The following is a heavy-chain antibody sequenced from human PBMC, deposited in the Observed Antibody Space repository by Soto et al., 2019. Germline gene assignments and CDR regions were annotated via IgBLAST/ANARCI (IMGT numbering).Heavy chain of an antibody. Sequence: QVQLVQSGAEVKKPGSSVKVSCKASGGTFSSYAISWVRQAPGQGLEWMGGIIPIFGTANYPQKFQGRVTITADESTSTAYMELSSLRSEDTAVYYCARDETSGQHPYYGMDVWGPGTTVTVSS. J-gene: IGHJ6*02. CDR3: ARDETSGQHPYYGMDV. D-gene: IGHD3-10*01. CDR2: IIPIFGTA. CDR1: GGTFSSYA. V-gene: IGHV1-69*01.